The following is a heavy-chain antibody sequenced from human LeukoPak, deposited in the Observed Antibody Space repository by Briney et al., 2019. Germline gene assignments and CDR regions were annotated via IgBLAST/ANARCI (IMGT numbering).Heavy chain of an antibody. J-gene: IGHJ4*02. CDR3: ARVEGSASMVRGVIRYFDY. CDR1: VYTFTSYG. Sequence: RASVKVSCKASVYTFTSYGISWVRQAPGQGLEWMGWISAYNGNTNYAQKLQGRVTMTTDTSTSTAYMELRSLRSDDTAVYYCARVEGSASMVRGVIRYFDYWGQGTLVTVSS. CDR2: ISAYNGNT. V-gene: IGHV1-18*01. D-gene: IGHD3-10*01.